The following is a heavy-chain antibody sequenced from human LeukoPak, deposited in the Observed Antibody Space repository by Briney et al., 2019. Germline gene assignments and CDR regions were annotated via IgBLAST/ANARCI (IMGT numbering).Heavy chain of an antibody. CDR1: GFTLSNAW. V-gene: IGHV3-15*04. CDR2: IGSKVDGGTT. CDR3: ATGIYTSSSFFFDY. Sequence: NPGGSLRLSCAASGFTLSNAWVTWVRQAPGKGLEWVGRIGSKVDGGTTDYVAPLNARFTISRDDSKNTLYLQMSSLKTEDTAVYYCATGIYTSSSFFFDYWGQGTLVTVSS. D-gene: IGHD6-6*01. J-gene: IGHJ4*02.